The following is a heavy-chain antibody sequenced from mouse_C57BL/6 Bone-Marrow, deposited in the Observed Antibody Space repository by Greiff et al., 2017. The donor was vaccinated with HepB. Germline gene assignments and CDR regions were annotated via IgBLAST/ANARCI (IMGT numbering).Heavy chain of an antibody. Sequence: QVQLQQSGAELVKPGASVKLSCKASGYTFTSYDINWVKQRPGQGLEWIGWIYPRDGSTKYNEKFKGKATLTVDTSSSTAYMELHSLTSEDSAVYFCARGNYYGSSWYYFDYWGQGTTLTVSS. D-gene: IGHD1-1*01. V-gene: IGHV1-85*01. CDR3: ARGNYYGSSWYYFDY. CDR1: GYTFTSYD. CDR2: IYPRDGST. J-gene: IGHJ2*01.